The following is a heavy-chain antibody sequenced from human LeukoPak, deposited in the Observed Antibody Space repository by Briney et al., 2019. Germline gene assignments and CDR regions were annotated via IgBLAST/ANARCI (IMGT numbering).Heavy chain of an antibody. CDR1: GVTFSSYA. D-gene: IGHD3-10*01. CDR3: AREKLWFGELLYSSYFDY. CDR2: ISSNGGST. J-gene: IGHJ4*02. Sequence: PRGSLRLSCAASGVTFSSYAMHWVRQAPGKGLEYVSAISSNGGSTYYANSVKGRFTISRDNSKNTLYLQMGSLRAEDMAVYYCAREKLWFGELLYSSYFDYWGQGTLVTVSS. V-gene: IGHV3-64*01.